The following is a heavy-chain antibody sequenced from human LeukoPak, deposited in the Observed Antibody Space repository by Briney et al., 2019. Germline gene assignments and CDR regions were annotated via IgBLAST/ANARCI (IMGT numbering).Heavy chain of an antibody. CDR1: GYTFTGYY. V-gene: IGHV1-2*02. D-gene: IGHD3-22*01. CDR2: INPNSGGT. Sequence: GASVKVSCKASGYTFTGYYMHWVRQAPGQGLEWMGWINPNSGGTNYSLKFQGRVTMTTDTSTSTAYMELRSLRSDDTAVYYCARGRTYYDSSGYPTPHDAFDIWGQGTMVTVSS. CDR3: ARGRTYYDSSGYPTPHDAFDI. J-gene: IGHJ3*02.